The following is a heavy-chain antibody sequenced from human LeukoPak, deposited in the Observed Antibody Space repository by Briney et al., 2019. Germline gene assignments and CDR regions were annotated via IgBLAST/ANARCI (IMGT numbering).Heavy chain of an antibody. D-gene: IGHD2-21*02. CDR2: IGPSGDDI. J-gene: IGHJ4*01. CDR3: AREMTSTDN. Sequence: GGSLRLSCAASGFTFSAYYMTWVRQAPGKGLEWVSYIGPSGDDIHYADSVKGRFAISRDNAKNSLYLQMNGLRGDDSAVYYCAREMTSTDNWGQGTLVTVSS. V-gene: IGHV3-11*01. CDR1: GFTFSAYY.